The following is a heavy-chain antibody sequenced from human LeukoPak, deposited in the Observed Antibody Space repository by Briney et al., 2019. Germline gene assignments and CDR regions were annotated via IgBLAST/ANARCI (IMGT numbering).Heavy chain of an antibody. Sequence: PSETLSLTCAVSGGSISSSNWWSWVRQPPGKGLEWIGEIYHSGSTNYNPSLKSRVTISVDTSKNQFSLKLSSVTAADTAVYYCARRGPRTRRYYGSGSYSAFDIWGQGTMVTVSS. V-gene: IGHV4-4*02. J-gene: IGHJ3*02. CDR2: IYHSGST. D-gene: IGHD3-10*01. CDR1: GGSISSSNW. CDR3: ARRGPRTRRYYGSGSYSAFDI.